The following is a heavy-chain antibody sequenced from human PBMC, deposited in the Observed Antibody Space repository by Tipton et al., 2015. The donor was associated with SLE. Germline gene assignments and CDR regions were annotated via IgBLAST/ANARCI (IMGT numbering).Heavy chain of an antibody. CDR3: ARGGWRTRRGDAFDI. V-gene: IGHV3-23*01. CDR1: GFTFSSYA. Sequence: AASGFTFSSYAMSWVRQAPGKGLEWVSGISGSGGSTYYADSVKGRFTISRDKSKNTLYLQMNSLRAEDTAVYYCARGGWRTRRGDAFDIWGQGTMVTVSS. CDR2: ISGSGGST. D-gene: IGHD1-1*01. J-gene: IGHJ3*02.